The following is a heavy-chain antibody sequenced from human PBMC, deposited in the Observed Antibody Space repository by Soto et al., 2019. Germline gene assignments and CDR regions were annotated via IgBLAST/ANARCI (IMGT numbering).Heavy chain of an antibody. V-gene: IGHV3-33*01. CDR2: IWYDGSNK. CDR1: GFTFSSYG. Sequence: QVQLVESGGGVVQPGRSLRLSCAASGFTFSSYGMHWVRQAPGKGLEWVAVIWYDGSNKYYADSVKGRFTISRDNSMNTLYLQMNSLRAEDTAVYSCAGNGDIVVVTAYLGYWGQGTLVTVSS. D-gene: IGHD2-2*01. J-gene: IGHJ4*02. CDR3: AGNGDIVVVTAYLGY.